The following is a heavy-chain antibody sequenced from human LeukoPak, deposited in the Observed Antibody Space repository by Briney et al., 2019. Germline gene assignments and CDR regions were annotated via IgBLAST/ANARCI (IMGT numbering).Heavy chain of an antibody. CDR1: GLTFSTSW. Sequence: GGSLRLSCVASGLTFSTSWVTWVRQAPGKGLEWVANIDKHGSGKYYVDSVKGRFAISRDYASNSVFLQMDSLRAEDTSVYYCARDAGWGYYDLWGQGTPVTVSS. CDR2: IDKHGSGK. J-gene: IGHJ4*02. D-gene: IGHD1-26*01. V-gene: IGHV3-7*01. CDR3: ARDAGWGYYDL.